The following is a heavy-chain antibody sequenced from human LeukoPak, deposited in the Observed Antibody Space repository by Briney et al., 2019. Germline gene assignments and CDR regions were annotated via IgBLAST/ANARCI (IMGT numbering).Heavy chain of an antibody. D-gene: IGHD3-16*01. CDR2: ISDGSRYT. Sequence: GGSLRLSCAVSGFRSDSYAMSWVRQAPGKGLEWVSSISDGSRYTYYADSVRGRFTISRDSARNSLYLQMNSLRPEDTAMYYCARSGTRLGTDFDFWGQGTLVTVSS. V-gene: IGHV3-21*01. CDR3: ARSGTRLGTDFDF. CDR1: GFRSDSYA. J-gene: IGHJ4*02.